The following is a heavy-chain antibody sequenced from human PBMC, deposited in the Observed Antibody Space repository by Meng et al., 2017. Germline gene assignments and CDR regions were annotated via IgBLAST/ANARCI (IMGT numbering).Heavy chain of an antibody. J-gene: IGHJ4*02. CDR3: ARRGIAARPFYY. CDR2: INHSGST. D-gene: IGHD6-6*01. CDR1: GGAFSGYY. Sequence: QVQLQLWGAGLLKPSASLSPTCAVYGGAFSGYYWSRIRQPPGKGLEWIGEINHSGSTNYNPSLKSRVTISVDTSKNQFSLKLSSVTAADTAVYYCARRGIAARPFYYWGQGTLVTVSS. V-gene: IGHV4-34*01.